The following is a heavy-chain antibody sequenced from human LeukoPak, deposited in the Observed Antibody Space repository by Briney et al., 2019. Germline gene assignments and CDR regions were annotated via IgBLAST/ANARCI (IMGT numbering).Heavy chain of an antibody. D-gene: IGHD2-8*01. J-gene: IGHJ4*02. CDR3: ARAEWFTFFDY. Sequence: GGSLRLSCAASGFTFSSYAMHWVRQAPGKGLEWVAVISYDGSNKYYADSVKGRFTISRDNSKNTLYLQMNSLRAEDTAVYYCARAEWFTFFDYWGQGTLVTVSS. V-gene: IGHV3-30*04. CDR1: GFTFSSYA. CDR2: ISYDGSNK.